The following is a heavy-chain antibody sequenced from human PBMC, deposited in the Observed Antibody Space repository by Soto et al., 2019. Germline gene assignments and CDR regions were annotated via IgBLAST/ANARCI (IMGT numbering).Heavy chain of an antibody. V-gene: IGHV4-59*01. Sequence: PSETLSLTCTVSCGSISSYYWSWIRQPPGKGLEWIGYIYYSGSTNYNPSLKSRVTISVDTSKNQFSLKLSSVTAADTAVYYCARTSSIAARPGYNWFDPWGQGTLVTVSS. CDR2: IYYSGST. D-gene: IGHD6-6*01. J-gene: IGHJ5*02. CDR1: CGSISSYY. CDR3: ARTSSIAARPGYNWFDP.